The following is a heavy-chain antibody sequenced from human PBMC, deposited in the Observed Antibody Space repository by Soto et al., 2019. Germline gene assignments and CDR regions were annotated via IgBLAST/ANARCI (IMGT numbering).Heavy chain of an antibody. CDR1: GYSFTFYY. J-gene: IGHJ4*02. CDR2: INPDGGAT. V-gene: IGHV1-46*01. Sequence: QVQLLQSGAEVKKPGASVIISCKASGYSFTFYYIYWVRQAPGQGLEWIGKINPDGGATTYAQTFQGRVAITSDASTGTVYLELSSLTSDDTAVYFCARVRRHTFWGQGTLVSVSS. CDR3: ARVRRHTF. D-gene: IGHD2-2*02.